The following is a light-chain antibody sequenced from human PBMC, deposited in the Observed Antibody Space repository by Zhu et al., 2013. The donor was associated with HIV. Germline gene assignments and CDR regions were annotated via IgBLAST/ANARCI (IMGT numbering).Light chain of an antibody. CDR1: SSDIGGYNY. CDR2: EVT. CDR3: CSSAGTFTYI. Sequence: QSALTQPASVSGVPGQSITISCTGTSSDIGGYNYVSWYQQYPGKAPKLIIYEVTHRPSGVSNRFSGSKSANTASLTISGLQVDDEGDYYCCSSAGTFTYIFGTGTTVTVL. J-gene: IGLJ1*01. V-gene: IGLV2-14*01.